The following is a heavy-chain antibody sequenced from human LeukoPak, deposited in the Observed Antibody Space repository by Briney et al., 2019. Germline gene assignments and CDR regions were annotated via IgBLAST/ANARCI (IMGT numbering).Heavy chain of an antibody. V-gene: IGHV3-30*04. CDR2: ISYDGSNE. J-gene: IGHJ6*03. CDR3: ARLLYYYYYMDV. CDR1: GFTFSSYV. Sequence: GRSLRLSCAASGFTFSSYVMHWVRQAPGKGLEWVAIISYDGSNEYYADSVKGRFTISRDNSKNTLYLQMNSLRAADTAVYYCARLLYYYYYMDVWGKGTTVTVSS.